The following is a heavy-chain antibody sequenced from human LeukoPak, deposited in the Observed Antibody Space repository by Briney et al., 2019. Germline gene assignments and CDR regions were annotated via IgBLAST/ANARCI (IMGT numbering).Heavy chain of an antibody. J-gene: IGHJ4*02. CDR2: INRDGREE. V-gene: IGHV3-7*01. Sequence: GGSLRLPCAASGFTFSNYWMNWVRQAPGKGLQWVANINRDGREEYYVDSVKGRFTISRDNAKNSLSLQMSSLRAEDTAVYYCVGRRTSAAGNFWGQGTLVTVSS. CDR1: GFTFSNYW. D-gene: IGHD6-13*01. CDR3: VGRRTSAAGNF.